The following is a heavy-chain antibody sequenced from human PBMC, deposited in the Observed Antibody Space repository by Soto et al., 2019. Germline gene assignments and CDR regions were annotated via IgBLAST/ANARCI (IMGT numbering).Heavy chain of an antibody. D-gene: IGHD1-26*01. V-gene: IGHV4-39*01. CDR1: GDSISSSSYY. CDR2: IYYSGST. Sequence: PSETLSLTCTVSGDSISSSSYYWGWIRQPPGKGLEWIGSIYYSGSTYYNPSLKSRVTISVDTSKNQFSLKLSSVTAADTAVYYCARFEWELYGVDYWGQGTLVTVSS. J-gene: IGHJ4*02. CDR3: ARFEWELYGVDY.